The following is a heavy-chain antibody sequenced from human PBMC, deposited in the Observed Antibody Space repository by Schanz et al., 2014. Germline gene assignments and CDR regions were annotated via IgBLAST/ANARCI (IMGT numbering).Heavy chain of an antibody. V-gene: IGHV1-69*08. CDR3: ARDLISSGWYG. CDR1: RSTFSSYT. Sequence: QVQLVQSGAEVKKPGSSVKVSCKASRSTFSSYTISWVRQARGQGLEWVGRFIPILDVGNYAQQFQGRVTMTTDTSTGTAYMELRSLRSDDTAVYYCARDLISSGWYGWGQGTLVTVSS. D-gene: IGHD6-19*01. CDR2: FIPILDVG. J-gene: IGHJ4*02.